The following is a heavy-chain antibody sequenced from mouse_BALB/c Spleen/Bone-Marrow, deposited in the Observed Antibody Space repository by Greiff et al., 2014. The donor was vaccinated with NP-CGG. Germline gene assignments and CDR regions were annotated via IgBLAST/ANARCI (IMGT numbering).Heavy chain of an antibody. J-gene: IGHJ3*01. CDR1: GFTFSSYG. V-gene: IGHV5-6*01. Sequence: VQLQQSGGDLVKPGGSLKLSCAASGFTFSSYGTSWVRQTPDKRLEWVATISSGGSYTYYPDSVKGRFTISRDNAKNTLYLQMSSLKSEDTAMYYCARQDYDWFAYWGQGTLVTVSA. CDR3: ARQDYDWFAY. D-gene: IGHD2-4*01. CDR2: ISSGGSYT.